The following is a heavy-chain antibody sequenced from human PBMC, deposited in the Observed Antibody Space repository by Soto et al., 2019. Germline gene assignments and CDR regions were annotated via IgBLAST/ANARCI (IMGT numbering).Heavy chain of an antibody. V-gene: IGHV4-59*01. J-gene: IGHJ5*02. CDR1: GGSISSYY. Sequence: QVQLQESGPGLVKPSETLSLTCTVSGGSISSYYWIWILQPPGKGLEWIGYIYYSGSTNYNPSLMSRVTISVDTSKNQFSHKLSSGTAADTAVYYCARTGITIFGVVTSYGFDPWGQGTLVTVSS. D-gene: IGHD3-3*01. CDR3: ARTGITIFGVVTSYGFDP. CDR2: IYYSGST.